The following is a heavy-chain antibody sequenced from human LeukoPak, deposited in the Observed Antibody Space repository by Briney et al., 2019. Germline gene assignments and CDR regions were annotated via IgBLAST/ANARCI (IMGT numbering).Heavy chain of an antibody. D-gene: IGHD3-9*01. Sequence: SETLSLTCAVYGGSFSGYYWSWIRQPPGKGLEWIGEINHSGSTNYNPSLKSRVTISVDTSKNQSSLKLSSVTAADTAVYYCARERYFDWLLSYNWFDPWGQGTLVTVSS. V-gene: IGHV4-34*01. J-gene: IGHJ5*02. CDR2: INHSGST. CDR1: GGSFSGYY. CDR3: ARERYFDWLLSYNWFDP.